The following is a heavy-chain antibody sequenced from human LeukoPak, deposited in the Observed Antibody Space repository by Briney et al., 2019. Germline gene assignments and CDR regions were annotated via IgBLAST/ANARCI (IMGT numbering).Heavy chain of an antibody. CDR3: ARGGRYTAMGNYFDY. D-gene: IGHD5-18*01. CDR2: IYYSGST. J-gene: IGHJ4*02. Sequence: PSETLSLTCAVSGASISGSGYYWSWIRQPPGKGLEWIGYIYYSGSTNYNPSLKSRVTISVDTSKNQFSLKLSSVTAADTAVYYCARGGRYTAMGNYFDYWGQGTLVTVSS. V-gene: IGHV4-61*08. CDR1: GASISGSGYY.